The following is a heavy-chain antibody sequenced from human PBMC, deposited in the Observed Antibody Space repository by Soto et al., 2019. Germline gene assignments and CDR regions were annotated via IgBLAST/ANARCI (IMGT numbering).Heavy chain of an antibody. D-gene: IGHD6-19*01. CDR3: ARAGGLGAVAADY. J-gene: IGHJ4*02. V-gene: IGHV4-30-2*01. Sequence: QLQLQESGSGLVKPSQTLSLTCAVSGGSISSGGYSWSWIRQPPGKGLEWIGYIYHSGSTYYNPSPKSRVTISVDRSENQFSLKLSSVTAADTAVYYCARAGGLGAVAADYWGQGPLVTVSS. CDR2: IYHSGST. CDR1: GGSISSGGYS.